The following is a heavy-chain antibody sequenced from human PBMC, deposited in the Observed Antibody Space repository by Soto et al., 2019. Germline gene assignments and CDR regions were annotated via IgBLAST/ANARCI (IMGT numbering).Heavy chain of an antibody. D-gene: IGHD2-2*01. V-gene: IGHV1-69*12. CDR2: IIPIFGTA. CDR1: GGTFSSYA. Sequence: QVQLVQSGAEVKKPGSSVKVSCKASGGTFSSYAISWVRQAPGQGLEWMGGIIPIFGTANYAQKFQGRVTLTADESTSTAYMELSSLRSEDTAVYYCARVGCISTSCYRSVYYYGMDVWGQGTTVTVSS. J-gene: IGHJ6*02. CDR3: ARVGCISTSCYRSVYYYGMDV.